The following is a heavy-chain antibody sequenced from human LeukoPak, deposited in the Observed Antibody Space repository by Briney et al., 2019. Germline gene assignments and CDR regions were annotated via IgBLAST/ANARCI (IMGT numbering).Heavy chain of an antibody. CDR3: ARSPSITIFGVVTDAFDI. CDR1: GYSISSGYY. Sequence: SETLSLTCTVSGYSISSGYYWGWIRQPPGKGLEWIGSIYHSGSTYYNPSLKSRVTISVDTSKNQFSLKLSSVTAADTAVYYCARSPSITIFGVVTDAFDIWGQGTMVTVSS. CDR2: IYHSGST. D-gene: IGHD3-3*01. V-gene: IGHV4-38-2*02. J-gene: IGHJ3*02.